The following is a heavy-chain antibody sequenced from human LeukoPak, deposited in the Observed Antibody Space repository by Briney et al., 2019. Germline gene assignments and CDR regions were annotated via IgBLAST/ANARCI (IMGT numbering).Heavy chain of an antibody. Sequence: SETLSLTCSVSDDSITMYYWTWIRQPPGKGLEWIGEINHSGSTNYNPSLKSRVTISVDTSKNQFSLKLSSVTAADTAVYYCARGLRRRTMIVVPRRALWFDPWGQGTLVTVSS. D-gene: IGHD3-22*01. CDR3: ARGLRRRTMIVVPRRALWFDP. CDR2: INHSGST. CDR1: DDSITMYY. V-gene: IGHV4-34*01. J-gene: IGHJ5*02.